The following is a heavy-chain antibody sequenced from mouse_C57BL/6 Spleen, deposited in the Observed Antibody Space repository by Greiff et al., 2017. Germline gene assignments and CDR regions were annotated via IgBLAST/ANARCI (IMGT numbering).Heavy chain of an antibody. J-gene: IGHJ2*01. CDR2: FSSGGSYP. Sequence: DVHLVESGGDLVKPGGSLKLSCAASGFTFSSYGMSWVRQTLDKRLEWVATFSSGGSYPYYPVSVRGRFTISRDNAKNTLYLQMSSLKSEDTAMYYCARQGGYYDYFDYWGQGTTLTVAS. D-gene: IGHD2-3*01. CDR3: ARQGGYYDYFDY. CDR1: GFTFSSYG. V-gene: IGHV5-6*01.